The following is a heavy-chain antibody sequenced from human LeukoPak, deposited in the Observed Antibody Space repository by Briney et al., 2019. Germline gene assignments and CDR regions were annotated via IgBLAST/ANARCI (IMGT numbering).Heavy chain of an antibody. V-gene: IGHV3-23*01. Sequence: GGSLRLSCAASGFTFNSYAMSWVRQAPGRGLEWVSGISISGGSTYYADSVKGRFTISRDNSKNTLFLQMYSLRAEDTAVYYCAKDSSNIMGARLDYWGQGTLVTVSS. CDR3: AKDSSNIMGARLDY. CDR2: ISISGGST. D-gene: IGHD1-26*01. CDR1: GFTFNSYA. J-gene: IGHJ4*02.